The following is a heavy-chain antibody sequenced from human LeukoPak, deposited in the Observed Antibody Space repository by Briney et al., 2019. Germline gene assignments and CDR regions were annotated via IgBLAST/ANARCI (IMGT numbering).Heavy chain of an antibody. V-gene: IGHV3-48*01. CDR3: ARYYGGNSACDY. CDR2: ISSSSSSI. Sequence: GGSLRLSCAASGFTFSSYSMNWVRQAPGKGLEWVSFISSSSSSIYYADSVKGRFTISRDNAKNSLYLEMNSLRAEDTAVYYCARYYGGNSACDYWGQGTLVTVSS. D-gene: IGHD4-23*01. J-gene: IGHJ4*02. CDR1: GFTFSSYS.